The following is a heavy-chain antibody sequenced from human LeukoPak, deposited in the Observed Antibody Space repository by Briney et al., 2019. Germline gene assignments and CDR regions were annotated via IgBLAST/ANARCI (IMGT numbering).Heavy chain of an antibody. Sequence: GGSLRLSCAASGFTFSSYSMNWVRQAPGKGLEWVSSISSSSSYIYYADSVKGRFTVSRDNSKNTLYLQMNSLRAEDTAVYYCARGVTGTTYYYYYMDVWGKGTTVTVSS. V-gene: IGHV3-21*01. CDR3: ARGVTGTTYYYYYMDV. CDR1: GFTFSSYS. J-gene: IGHJ6*03. CDR2: ISSSSSYI. D-gene: IGHD1-20*01.